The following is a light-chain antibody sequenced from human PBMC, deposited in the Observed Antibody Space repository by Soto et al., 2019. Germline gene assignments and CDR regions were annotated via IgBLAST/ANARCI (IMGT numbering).Light chain of an antibody. CDR3: QQSYSTPPT. J-gene: IGKJ1*01. CDR2: AAS. CDR1: QSISSY. Sequence: DIQMTQSPSSLSASVGDRVTKTFRVSQSISSYLNWYQQKPGKAPKLLIYAASSLQSGVPSRFSCSGSGTDFTLTISSLQPEDFATYYCQQSYSTPPTFGQGTKV. V-gene: IGKV1-39*01.